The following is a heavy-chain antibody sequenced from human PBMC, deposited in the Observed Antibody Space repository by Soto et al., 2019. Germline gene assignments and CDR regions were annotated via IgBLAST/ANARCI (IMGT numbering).Heavy chain of an antibody. V-gene: IGHV3-48*02. CDR3: ARVGAVPDNNWFDP. D-gene: IGHD1-26*01. Sequence: EVQLVESGGGLVQPGGSLRLSCTASGFTFSTWSMNWVRQAPGKGLEWVSYISSGSTTIYYADSVKGRFTISRDDAKNSLFLQMNSLREEDTAVYYCARVGAVPDNNWFDPWGQGTLVTVFS. CDR1: GFTFSTWS. J-gene: IGHJ5*02. CDR2: ISSGSTTI.